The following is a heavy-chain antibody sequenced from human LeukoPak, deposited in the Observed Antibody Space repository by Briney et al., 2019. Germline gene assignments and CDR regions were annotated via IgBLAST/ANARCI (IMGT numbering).Heavy chain of an antibody. CDR1: GGTFSSYA. CDR3: ATSTDYYDASGFYY. J-gene: IGHJ4*02. Sequence: SVKVSCKASGGTFSSYAISWVRQAPGQGLEWMGGIIPIFGTANYAQKFQGRVTITADESTSTAYMELSSLRSEDTAIFYCATSTDYYDASGFYYWGQGTLVSVSS. V-gene: IGHV1-69*01. CDR2: IIPIFGTA. D-gene: IGHD3-9*01.